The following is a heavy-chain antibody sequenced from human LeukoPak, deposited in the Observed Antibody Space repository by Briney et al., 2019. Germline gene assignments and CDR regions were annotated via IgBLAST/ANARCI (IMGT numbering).Heavy chain of an antibody. Sequence: GGSLRLSCTASGFTFGDYAMSWVRQAPGKGLEWVGFIRSKAYGGTTEYAASVKGRFTISRDDSKSIAYLQMNSLKTEDTAVYYCTRDRYYYDSSGYQYYFDYWGQGTLVTVSS. CDR1: GFTFGDYA. D-gene: IGHD3-22*01. CDR2: IRSKAYGGTT. V-gene: IGHV3-49*04. CDR3: TRDRYYYDSSGYQYYFDY. J-gene: IGHJ4*02.